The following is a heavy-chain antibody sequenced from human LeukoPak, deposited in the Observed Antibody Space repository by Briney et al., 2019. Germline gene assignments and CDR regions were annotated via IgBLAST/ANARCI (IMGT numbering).Heavy chain of an antibody. Sequence: SETLSLTCAGYGESFSSYFWSWIRQPPGKGLEWIGEINHSGSTNYNASLKSRVTISVDTSKNQCSLKLSSVTAADTAVYYCASGSRYWGQGTLVTVSS. V-gene: IGHV4-34*01. CDR3: ASGSRY. CDR2: INHSGST. CDR1: GESFSSYF. J-gene: IGHJ4*02.